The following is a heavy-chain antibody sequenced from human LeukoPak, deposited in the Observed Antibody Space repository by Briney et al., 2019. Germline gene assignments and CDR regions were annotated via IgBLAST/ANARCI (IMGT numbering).Heavy chain of an antibody. CDR1: GFTVSSNF. D-gene: IGHD3-22*01. CDR2: ISDNGGST. V-gene: IGHV3-23*01. CDR3: ARDASAYYSRWFDY. Sequence: GGSLRLSCATSGFTVSSNFMSWVRQAPGKGLEWVSGISDNGGSTYYADSVKGRFTISRDNSKNTLYLQMNSLRAEDTAVYYCARDASAYYSRWFDYWGQGTLVTVSS. J-gene: IGHJ4*02.